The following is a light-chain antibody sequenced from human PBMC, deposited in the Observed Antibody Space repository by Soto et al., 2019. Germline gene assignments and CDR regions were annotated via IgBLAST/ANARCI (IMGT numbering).Light chain of an antibody. V-gene: IGKV1-39*01. J-gene: IGKJ2*01. CDR2: AAS. Sequence: DIQMTQSPSSLSASVGDRVTITCRASQSISTFPNWYQQKSGKAPKLLIYAASSLVDGVPSRFSGSGSGTDFTLTISSLQPEDFATCYCQQSYSPPYTFGRGTKLEIK. CDR1: QSISTF. CDR3: QQSYSPPYT.